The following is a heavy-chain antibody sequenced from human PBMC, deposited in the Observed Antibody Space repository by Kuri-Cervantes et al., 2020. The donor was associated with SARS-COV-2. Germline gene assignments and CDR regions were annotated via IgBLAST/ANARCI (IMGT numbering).Heavy chain of an antibody. D-gene: IGHD2-2*01. CDR2: IYYSGST. Sequence: SETLSLTCAVYGGSFSGYYWSWIRQPPGKGLEWIGYIYYSGSTNYNPPLKSRVTISVDTSKNQFSLKLSSVTAADTAVYYCARHFRSSTSCFDYWGQGTLVTVSS. V-gene: IGHV4-59*08. CDR1: GGSFSGYY. J-gene: IGHJ4*02. CDR3: ARHFRSSTSCFDY.